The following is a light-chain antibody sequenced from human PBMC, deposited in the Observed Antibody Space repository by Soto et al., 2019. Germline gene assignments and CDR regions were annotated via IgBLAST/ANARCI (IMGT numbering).Light chain of an antibody. Sequence: QSALTQPASVSGSPGQSITISCTGSSSDVGGYDYVSWYQHHPGEAPKLMIFEVSHRPSGVSNRFSASKSGSMASLTISGLQAEDEADYYCSSYTNSNTVLFGGGTKLTVL. CDR2: EVS. CDR1: SSDVGGYDY. J-gene: IGLJ2*01. CDR3: SSYTNSNTVL. V-gene: IGLV2-14*01.